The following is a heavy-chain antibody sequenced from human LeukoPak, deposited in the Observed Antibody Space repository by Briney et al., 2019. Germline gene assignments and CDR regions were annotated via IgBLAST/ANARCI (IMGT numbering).Heavy chain of an antibody. J-gene: IGHJ4*02. CDR1: GLTFSRYA. CDR2: ISVGGDST. CDR3: AEGFKANDY. V-gene: IGHV3-23*01. Sequence: GGSLRLSCAASGLTFSRYAMGWVRQAPGKGLEWVSAISVGGDSTYYADSVKGRFTISRDNSKNTLSLQMNSLRAEDTAVYYCAEGFKANDYWGQGTLVTVSS.